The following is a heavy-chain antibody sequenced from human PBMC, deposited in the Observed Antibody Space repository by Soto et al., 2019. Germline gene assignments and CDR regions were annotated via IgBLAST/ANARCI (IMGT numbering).Heavy chain of an antibody. J-gene: IGHJ4*02. D-gene: IGHD3-10*01. V-gene: IGHV4-39*01. CDR2: IYYSGTT. CDR1: GGSISKNDYY. CDR3: ARLVKVLVQTFDY. Sequence: SETLSLTCTVSGGSISKNDYYWAWIRQPPGKGLEWIGTIYYSGTTYYNPALKRRATISVDTSKDQYSLKLSSVTAAAPAGSHCARLVKVLVQTFDYWGQGTLVTVSS.